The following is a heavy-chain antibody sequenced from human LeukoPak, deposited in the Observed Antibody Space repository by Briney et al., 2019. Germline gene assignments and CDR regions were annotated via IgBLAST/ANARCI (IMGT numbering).Heavy chain of an antibody. J-gene: IGHJ4*02. D-gene: IGHD3-22*01. CDR1: GIGLSKFG. V-gene: IGHV3-23*01. CDR2: LSGNGGST. Sequence: GGALSLSCSVSGIGLSKFGMTWVRQAPGKGLGWVAGLSGNGGSTNYADSVKGRFTISRDNAKNTLYLQMNSLRAEDTAVYFCAKRGVVIRVILVGFHKEAYYFDSWGQGVLVTVSS. CDR3: AKRGVVIRVILVGFHKEAYYFDS.